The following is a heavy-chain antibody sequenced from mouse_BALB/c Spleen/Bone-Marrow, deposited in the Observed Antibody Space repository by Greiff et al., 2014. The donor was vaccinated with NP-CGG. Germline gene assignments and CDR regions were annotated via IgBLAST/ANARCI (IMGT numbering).Heavy chain of an antibody. J-gene: IGHJ3*01. V-gene: IGHV14-3*02. CDR3: SRAEGYYAWIAY. Sequence: EVQLQESGAEFVKPGASVKLSCTASGFNIKDTYMQWVKRRPEQGLEWIGRIDSANDNTKYDPKFQGKATITADTSSNTAYLQLSILTSEDTAVDYCSRAEGYYAWIAYWGQGTLVAVSA. CDR1: GFNIKDTY. D-gene: IGHD2-3*01. CDR2: IDSANDNT.